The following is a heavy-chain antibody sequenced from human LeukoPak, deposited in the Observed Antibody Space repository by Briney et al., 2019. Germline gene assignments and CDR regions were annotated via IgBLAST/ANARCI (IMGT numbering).Heavy chain of an antibody. CDR2: ISGSGGST. Sequence: GGSLRLSCAASGFTFSSYAMSWVRQAPGKGLEWVSAISGSGGSTYYADSVKGRFTISRDNSKNTLHLQMNSLRAEDTAVYYCAKGGRASGSYYYFDYWGQGTLVTVSS. V-gene: IGHV3-23*01. CDR3: AKGGRASGSYYYFDY. CDR1: GFTFSSYA. J-gene: IGHJ4*02. D-gene: IGHD1-26*01.